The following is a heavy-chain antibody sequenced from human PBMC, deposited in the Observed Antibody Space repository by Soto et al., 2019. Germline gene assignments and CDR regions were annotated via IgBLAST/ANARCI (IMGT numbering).Heavy chain of an antibody. CDR3: ARHPTYYDFWSGPYDWFDP. D-gene: IGHD3-3*01. Sequence: GESLKISCKGSGYSFTSYWIGWVRQMPGKGLEWMGIIYPGDSDTRYSPSFQGQVTISADKSISTAYLQWSSLKASDTAMYYCARHPTYYDFWSGPYDWFDPWGQGTLVTVSS. V-gene: IGHV5-51*01. J-gene: IGHJ5*02. CDR1: GYSFTSYW. CDR2: IYPGDSDT.